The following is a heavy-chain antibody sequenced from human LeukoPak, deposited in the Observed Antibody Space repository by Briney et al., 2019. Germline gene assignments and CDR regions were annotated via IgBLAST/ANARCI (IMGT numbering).Heavy chain of an antibody. CDR1: GGSISSGGYY. CDR3: ARGSYDSSGYSDAFDI. CDR2: IYYSGST. Sequence: PSETLSLTCTVSGGSISSGGYYWSWIRQHPGKGLEWIGYIYYSGSTYYNPSLKSRVTISVDTSKNQFSLKLSSVTAADTAVYYCARGSYDSSGYSDAFDIWGQGTMVTVSS. J-gene: IGHJ3*02. D-gene: IGHD3-22*01. V-gene: IGHV4-31*03.